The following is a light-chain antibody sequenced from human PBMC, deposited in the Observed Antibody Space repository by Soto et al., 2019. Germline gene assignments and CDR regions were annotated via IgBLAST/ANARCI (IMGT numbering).Light chain of an antibody. CDR3: AAWDDRLNGPV. V-gene: IGLV1-44*01. CDR2: SNN. Sequence: QSVLTQPPSASVNSGQRVTISCSGSSSNIGSNTVNWYQQLPGTAPRLRIYSNNQRPSVVPDRFSGSKSGTSASLAIRGLQSEDEADYYCAAWDDRLNGPVFGGGTKVTVL. CDR1: SSNIGSNT. J-gene: IGLJ2*01.